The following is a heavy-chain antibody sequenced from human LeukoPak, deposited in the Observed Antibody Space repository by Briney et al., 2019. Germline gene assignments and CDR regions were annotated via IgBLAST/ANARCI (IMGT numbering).Heavy chain of an antibody. CDR2: INTNTGNP. Sequence: GASVKVSCKASGYTFTSYAMNWVRQAPGQGLEWMGWINTNTGNPTYAQGFTGRFVFSLDTSVSTAYLQISSLKAEDTAVYYCAREGLDGYNDRGFDYWGQGTLVTVSS. CDR3: AREGLDGYNDRGFDY. V-gene: IGHV7-4-1*02. J-gene: IGHJ4*02. CDR1: GYTFTSYA. D-gene: IGHD5-24*01.